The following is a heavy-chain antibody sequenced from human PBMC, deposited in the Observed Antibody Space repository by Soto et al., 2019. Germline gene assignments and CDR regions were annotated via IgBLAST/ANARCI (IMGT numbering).Heavy chain of an antibody. J-gene: IGHJ4*02. CDR1: GYTFSSYA. CDR2: INDADGNT. CDR3: ARDPPGSGPNFDN. D-gene: IGHD2-15*01. V-gene: IGHV1-3*01. Sequence: ASVKVSCKASGYTFSSYAIHWVRQAPGQSLEWMGCINDADGNTKYSQKFQGRVTFTRDTSASTAYIELSSLKSEDTAVYYCARDPPGSGPNFDNWGQGTLVTVSS.